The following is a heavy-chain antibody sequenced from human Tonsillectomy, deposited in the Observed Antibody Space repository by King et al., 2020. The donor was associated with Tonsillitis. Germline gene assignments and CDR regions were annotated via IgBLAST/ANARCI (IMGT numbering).Heavy chain of an antibody. CDR2: IRSKAYGGTT. Sequence: VQLVESGGGLVQPGRSLRLSCTASGFTFGDYTLNWVRQAPGKGLEWVGFIRSKAYGGTTEYAASVRGRFTISRDDSKSIAYLQMNSLKTEDTAVYFCTSPPYDYIWGSYRYPYYYGMDVWGQGTTVTVSS. V-gene: IGHV3-49*04. CDR1: GFTFGDYT. J-gene: IGHJ6*02. D-gene: IGHD3-16*02. CDR3: TSPPYDYIWGSYRYPYYYGMDV.